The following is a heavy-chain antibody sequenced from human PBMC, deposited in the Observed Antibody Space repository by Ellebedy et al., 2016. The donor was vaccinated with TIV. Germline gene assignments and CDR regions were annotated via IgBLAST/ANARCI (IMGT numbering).Heavy chain of an antibody. CDR2: VTPNNDQA. V-gene: IGHV1-8*01. D-gene: IGHD6-19*01. CDR1: GYSFTNYD. Sequence: ASVKVSXXASGYSFTNYDIAWVRQVTGQGLEWMGWVTPNNDQAVYAQKFQGRLTMTTNTSTSTAYMELTSLRSEDTATYYCARAEQWLEPDYWGQGTLVTVSS. J-gene: IGHJ4*02. CDR3: ARAEQWLEPDY.